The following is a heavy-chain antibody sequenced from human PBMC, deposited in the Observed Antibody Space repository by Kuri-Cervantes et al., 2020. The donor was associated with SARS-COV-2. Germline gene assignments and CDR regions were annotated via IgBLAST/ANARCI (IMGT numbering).Heavy chain of an antibody. Sequence: GGSLRLSCAASGFTFSSYEMNWVRQAPGKGLEWVSYISSSGSTIYYADSVKGRFTISRDNAKNSLYLQMNSLRAEDTAVYYCARVDPPLIDSSGLTGIGYWGQGTLVTVSS. V-gene: IGHV3-48*03. CDR1: GFTFSSYE. CDR3: ARVDPPLIDSSGLTGIGY. J-gene: IGHJ4*02. D-gene: IGHD6-19*01. CDR2: ISSSGSTI.